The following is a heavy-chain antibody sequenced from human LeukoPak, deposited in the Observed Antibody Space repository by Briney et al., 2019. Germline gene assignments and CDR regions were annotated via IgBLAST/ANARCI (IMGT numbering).Heavy chain of an antibody. J-gene: IGHJ4*02. CDR1: GYSISSGYY. V-gene: IGHV4-38-2*02. D-gene: IGHD6-19*01. Sequence: SETLSRTCTVSGYSISSGYYWGWIRQPPGKGLEWIGSIYHSGNTYYNPSLKSRVTISVDTSTNQFSLKLSTVTAADADEYYCVRYRSAVAGRPPPHYWGQGTLVTVSS. CDR3: VRYRSAVAGRPPPHY. CDR2: IYHSGNT.